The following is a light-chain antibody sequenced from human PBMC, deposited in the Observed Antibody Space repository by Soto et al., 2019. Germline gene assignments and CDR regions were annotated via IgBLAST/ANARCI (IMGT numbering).Light chain of an antibody. CDR1: NSNIESNA. CDR3: AAWDDSLNGPVV. J-gene: IGLJ2*01. V-gene: IGLV1-44*01. CDR2: SNN. Sequence: QAVVTQPPSASGTPGQRVTISCSGSNSNIESNAVNWYRQLPGTAPKLLIYSNNQRPSGVPDRFSGSKSGTSASLAISGLQSEDEADYYCAAWDDSLNGPVVFGGGTQLTVL.